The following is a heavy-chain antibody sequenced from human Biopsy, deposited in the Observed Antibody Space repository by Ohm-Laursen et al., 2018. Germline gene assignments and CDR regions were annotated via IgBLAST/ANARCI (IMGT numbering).Heavy chain of an antibody. V-gene: IGHV2-70*11. J-gene: IGHJ4*02. CDR2: GDWDNYK. Sequence: TQTLTLTCTFSGFSLRTRGMSVAWIRQPPGKALEWLARGDWDNYKDYSTSLMSRLSISKDTSEDQVVLTLTHVDPLDTATYYCARSRAYSFGALEYWGQGILVTVSS. D-gene: IGHD5-18*01. CDR1: GFSLRTRGMS. CDR3: ARSRAYSFGALEY.